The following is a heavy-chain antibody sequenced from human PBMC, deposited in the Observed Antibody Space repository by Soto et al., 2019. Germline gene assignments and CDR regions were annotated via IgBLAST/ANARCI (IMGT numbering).Heavy chain of an antibody. CDR1: GFTFTTYG. CDR2: VTTTSDAT. V-gene: IGHV3-48*02. D-gene: IGHD5-12*01. CDR3: VRDGYKTCDS. Sequence: EVHLVESGGGLVQPGGSLRVSCAASGFTFTTYGMIWVRQAPGKGLEWISFVTTTSDATYYSDSVKGRFTISRDNAKNSVSLQMNSLRDEDTAVYYCVRDGYKTCDSWGQGTLVTVSS. J-gene: IGHJ4*02.